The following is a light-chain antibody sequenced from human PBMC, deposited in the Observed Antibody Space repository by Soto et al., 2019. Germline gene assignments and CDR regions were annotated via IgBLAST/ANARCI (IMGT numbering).Light chain of an antibody. V-gene: IGKV1-39*01. CDR2: AAS. CDR1: QNIDNY. J-gene: IGKJ4*01. Sequence: DMQMTQSPSSLSASVGDRVTITCRASQNIDNYLNWYQQKPGEAPKLLISAASNLQTGLPSRLSGSRSGTDFSLPISGLQPPDFATYFCQQSYTIPLIFGGGTKVDI. CDR3: QQSYTIPLI.